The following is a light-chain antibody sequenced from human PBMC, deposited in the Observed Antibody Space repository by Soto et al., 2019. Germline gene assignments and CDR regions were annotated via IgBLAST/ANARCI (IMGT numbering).Light chain of an antibody. Sequence: QSVLTQPPSVSAAPGQKVTIPCSGCSSNIGNNYVSWNQQLPGTAPKLLIYENNKRPSGIPDRFSGSKSGTSATLGITGLQTGDEVEYYCGTWDSSLSSYVFGTGTKVTVL. CDR1: SSNIGNNY. V-gene: IGLV1-51*02. J-gene: IGLJ1*01. CDR2: ENN. CDR3: GTWDSSLSSYV.